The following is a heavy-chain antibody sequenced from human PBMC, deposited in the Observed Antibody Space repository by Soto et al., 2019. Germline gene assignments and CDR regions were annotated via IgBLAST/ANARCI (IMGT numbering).Heavy chain of an antibody. CDR2: LKSEADGGTS. J-gene: IGHJ4*02. V-gene: IGHV3-15*01. CDR3: TTDRGILARPLFDS. Sequence: EVQLVESGGGLVKPGGSLRLYCEGFGLSLNDAWMGWVRQVPGKGPAWVCRLKSEADGGTSDYAAPVEGRFSVSRHNSKNMLYLQRNSLKIDDTAVYHWTTDRGILARPLFDSWGQGPLVTVSS. CDR1: GLSLNDAW. D-gene: IGHD3-10*01.